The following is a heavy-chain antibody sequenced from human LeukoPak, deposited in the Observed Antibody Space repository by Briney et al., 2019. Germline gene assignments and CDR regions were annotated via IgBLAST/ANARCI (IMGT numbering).Heavy chain of an antibody. D-gene: IGHD5-18*01. CDR2: INPNSGGT. V-gene: IGHV1-2*02. CDR1: GYTFTGYY. CDR3: TRDPGDTAMAKYYFDY. Sequence: GASVKVSCKASGYTFTGYYLHWVRHAPGQGLEWMGWINPNSGGTSYAQKFQDSVTMTRDTSTSTAYMELSRPRSDDTAVYYCTRDPGDTAMAKYYFDYWGQGTLVTVSS. J-gene: IGHJ4*02.